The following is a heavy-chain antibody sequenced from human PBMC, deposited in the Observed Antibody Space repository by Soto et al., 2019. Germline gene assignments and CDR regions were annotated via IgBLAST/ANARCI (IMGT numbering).Heavy chain of an antibody. CDR1: GGPISSWY. J-gene: IGHJ4*02. Sequence: SETLSRTCTVSGGPISSWYWSWIRQPPGKGLEWIGYIYYSGSTNCNPSLKSRVTISVDTSKNQFSLKLSSVTAAGTAVYYCARRYGSAIDYWGQGTLVTVSS. D-gene: IGHD1-26*01. CDR3: ARRYGSAIDY. V-gene: IGHV4-59*08. CDR2: IYYSGST.